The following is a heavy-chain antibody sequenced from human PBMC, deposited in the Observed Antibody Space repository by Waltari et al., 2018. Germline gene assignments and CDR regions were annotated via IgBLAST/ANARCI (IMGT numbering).Heavy chain of an antibody. CDR3: ARDQCSGGSCHPGTFDY. Sequence: QVQLVQSGAEVKTPGSSLHVSCKASGGLFTSSTIILFLLTPVQGLDCMGGIIPIFGTANYAQKCQGRVTITADESTSTAYMELSSLRSEDTAVYYCARDQCSGGSCHPGTFDYWGQGTLVTVSS. CDR2: IIPIFGTA. CDR1: GGLFTSST. J-gene: IGHJ4*02. V-gene: IGHV1-69*01. D-gene: IGHD2-15*01.